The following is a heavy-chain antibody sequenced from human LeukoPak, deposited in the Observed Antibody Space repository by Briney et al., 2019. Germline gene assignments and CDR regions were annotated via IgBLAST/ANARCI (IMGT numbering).Heavy chain of an antibody. CDR1: GYTFTSYG. D-gene: IGHD6-19*01. V-gene: IGHV1-18*01. CDR3: ARDTSSGWYSDY. CDR2: ISAYNGNT. Sequence: ASVKVSCKASGYTFTSYGISWVRRAPGQGLEWMGWISAYNGNTNYAQKLQGRVTMTTDTSTSTAYMELRSLRSDDTAVYYCARDTSSGWYSDYWGQGTLVTVSS. J-gene: IGHJ4*02.